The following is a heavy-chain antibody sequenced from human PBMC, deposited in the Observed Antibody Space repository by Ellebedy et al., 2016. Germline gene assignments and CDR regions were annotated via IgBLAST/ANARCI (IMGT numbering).Heavy chain of an antibody. D-gene: IGHD5-24*01. CDR3: AKERDSDGPAYWDFDL. J-gene: IGHJ2*01. CDR1: GFTFSSYG. V-gene: IGHV3-30*18. Sequence: GGSLRLSCAASGFTFSSYGMHWVRQAPGKGLEWVAAISYDGSNKYYVDSVKGRFTISRDNSKNTLYLQMNSLRAEDTAVHYCAKERDSDGPAYWDFDLWGRGALVTVSS. CDR2: ISYDGSNK.